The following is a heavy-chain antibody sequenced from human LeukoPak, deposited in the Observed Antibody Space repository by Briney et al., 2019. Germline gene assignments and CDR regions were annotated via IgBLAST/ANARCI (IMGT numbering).Heavy chain of an antibody. V-gene: IGHV4-34*01. J-gene: IGHJ6*02. CDR2: INHSGST. Sequence: PSETLSLTCAVYGGSFSGYYWSWIRQPPGKGLEWIGEINHSGSTNYNPSLKSRVTISVDTSKNQFSLKLSSVTAADTAVYYCARGRGVDYYGSGSYNYYYYGMDVWGQGTTVAVSS. D-gene: IGHD3-10*01. CDR1: GGSFSGYY. CDR3: ARGRGVDYYGSGSYNYYYYGMDV.